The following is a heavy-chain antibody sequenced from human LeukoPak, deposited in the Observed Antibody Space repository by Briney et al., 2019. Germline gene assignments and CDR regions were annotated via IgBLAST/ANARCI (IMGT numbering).Heavy chain of an antibody. CDR2: INPSGGST. D-gene: IGHD6-25*01. CDR1: GYTFTSYY. J-gene: IGHJ4*02. Sequence: ASVKVSCKASGYTFTSYYMHWVRQAPGQGPEWMGIINPSGGSTSYAQKFQGRVTMTRDMSTSTVYMELSSLRSEDTAVYYCARDPVYSSARGDYYDYWGQGTLVTVSS. CDR3: ARDPVYSSARGDYYDY. V-gene: IGHV1-46*01.